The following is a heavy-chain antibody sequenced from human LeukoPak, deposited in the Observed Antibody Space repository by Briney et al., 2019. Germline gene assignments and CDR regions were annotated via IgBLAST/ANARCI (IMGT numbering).Heavy chain of an antibody. V-gene: IGHV3-30*03. J-gene: IGHJ4*02. CDR1: GFTFSSYG. Sequence: PGGSLRLSCAASGFTFSSYGMHWVRQAPGKGLEWVAVISYDGSNKYYADSVKGRFTISRDNSKNTLYLQMNSLRAEDTAVYYCAGGGYIDYWGQGTLATVSS. CDR2: ISYDGSNK. CDR3: AGGGYIDY. D-gene: IGHD2-15*01.